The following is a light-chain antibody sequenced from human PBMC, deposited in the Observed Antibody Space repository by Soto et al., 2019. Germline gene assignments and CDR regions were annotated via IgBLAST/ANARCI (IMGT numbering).Light chain of an antibody. CDR1: SSDVGLYDY. CDR3: SSYTSDSSSV. Sequence: QSVLTQPASVSGSPGQSITISCTGTSSDVGLYDYVSWYQQHPGKAPQLIIYAVSNRPSGVSNRFSASKSGNTASLFISGLQAEDEADYYCSSYTSDSSSVFGSGTKVTVL. J-gene: IGLJ1*01. V-gene: IGLV2-14*01. CDR2: AVS.